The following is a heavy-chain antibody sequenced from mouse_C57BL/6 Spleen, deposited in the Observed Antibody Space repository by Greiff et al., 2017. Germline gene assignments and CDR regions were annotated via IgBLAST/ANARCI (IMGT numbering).Heavy chain of an antibody. CDR2: IDPSDSYT. V-gene: IGHV1-69*01. Sequence: VQLQQPGAELVMPGASVTLSCKASGYTFTSYWMHWVKQRPGQGLEWIGEIDPSDSYTNYNQKFKGKSTLTVDKSSSTAYMQLRSLTSEDSAVYYCARTGLHYYFDYWGQGTTLTVSS. CDR1: GYTFTSYW. D-gene: IGHD4-1*01. J-gene: IGHJ2*01. CDR3: ARTGLHYYFDY.